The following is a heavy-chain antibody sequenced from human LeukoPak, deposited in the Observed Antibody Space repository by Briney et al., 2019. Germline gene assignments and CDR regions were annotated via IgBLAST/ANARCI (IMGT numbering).Heavy chain of an antibody. CDR1: GFTFSNFA. CDR2: IVGSSST. J-gene: IGHJ4*02. V-gene: IGHV3-21*01. CDR3: ARIGAGSSRDY. Sequence: GGPLRLSCAASGFTFSNFAMTWVRQAPGKGLEWVSSIVGSSSTYYADSLKGRFTISRDNAKNSLCLQMNSLRAEDTAVYYCARIGAGSSRDYWGQGTLVTVSS. D-gene: IGHD6-13*01.